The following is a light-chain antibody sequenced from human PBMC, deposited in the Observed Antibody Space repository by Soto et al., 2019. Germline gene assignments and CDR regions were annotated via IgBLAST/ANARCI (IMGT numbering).Light chain of an antibody. CDR1: QSVRSN. J-gene: IGKJ5*01. CDR2: EAS. V-gene: IGKV3-15*01. Sequence: IVITQSPATLSVSLGYRATLSCLSSQSVRSNLAWYQQKPGQAPRLLIYEASTRAPGIPARFSGSGSGTELTLTSSSLQSDDFAVYHCQQYHSWPPTFGHGTRLEIK. CDR3: QQYHSWPPT.